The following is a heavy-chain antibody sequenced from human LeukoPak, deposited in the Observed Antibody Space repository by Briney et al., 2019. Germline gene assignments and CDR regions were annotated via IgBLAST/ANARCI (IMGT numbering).Heavy chain of an antibody. CDR3: ARDLVWECYYDSSGYSAFDY. V-gene: IGHV1-18*01. Sequence: ASVKVSCKASGYTFTSYGISWVRQAPGQGLEWMGWISAYNGNTNYAQKLQGRVTMTTDTSTSTAYMELRSLRSDDTAVYYCARDLVWECYYDSSGYSAFDYWGQGTLVTVSS. D-gene: IGHD3-22*01. CDR1: GYTFTSYG. CDR2: ISAYNGNT. J-gene: IGHJ4*02.